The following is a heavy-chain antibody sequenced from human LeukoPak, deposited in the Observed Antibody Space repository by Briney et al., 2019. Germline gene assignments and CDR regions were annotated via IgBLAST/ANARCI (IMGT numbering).Heavy chain of an antibody. CDR1: GFTFSSYA. CDR2: ISSNGGST. Sequence: PGGSLRLSCAASGFTFSSYAMHWVRQAPGKGLEYVSAISSNGGSTYYANSVKGGFTISRDNSKNTLYLQMGSLRAEDMAVYYCARDAPGTSRYYYYMDVWGKGTTVTVSS. V-gene: IGHV3-64*01. J-gene: IGHJ6*03. CDR3: ARDAPGTSRYYYYMDV.